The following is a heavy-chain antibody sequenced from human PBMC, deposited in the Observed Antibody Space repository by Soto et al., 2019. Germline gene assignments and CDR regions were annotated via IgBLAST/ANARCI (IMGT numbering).Heavy chain of an antibody. Sequence: HVQLVESGGGVVQPGRSLRLSCAASGFTFSSYGMHWVPQAPGKGLEWVAVISYDGSNKYYADSVKGRFTISRDNSKNTLYLQMNSLRAEDTAVYYCAKDRGGGSYGPLDYWGQGTLVTVSS. CDR2: ISYDGSNK. CDR3: AKDRGGGSYGPLDY. J-gene: IGHJ4*02. D-gene: IGHD1-26*01. V-gene: IGHV3-30*18. CDR1: GFTFSSYG.